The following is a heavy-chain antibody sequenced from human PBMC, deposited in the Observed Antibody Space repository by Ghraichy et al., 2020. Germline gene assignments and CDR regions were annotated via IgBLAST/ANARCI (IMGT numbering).Heavy chain of an antibody. Sequence: SETLSLTCTVSGGSISSSIYYWGWIRQPPGKGLEWIGSIYYSGSTYYNPSLKSRVTISVDTSKNQFSLKLSSVTAADTAVYYCARQPRWLQLEDAFDIWGQGTMVTVSS. CDR3: ARQPRWLQLEDAFDI. J-gene: IGHJ3*02. CDR2: IYYSGST. CDR1: GGSISSSIYY. D-gene: IGHD5-24*01. V-gene: IGHV4-39*01.